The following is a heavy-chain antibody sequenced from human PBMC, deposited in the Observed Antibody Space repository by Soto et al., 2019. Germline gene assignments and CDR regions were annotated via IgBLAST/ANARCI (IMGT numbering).Heavy chain of an antibody. CDR2: ISDRGDTT. CDR3: AKDKPGTTSFDY. CDR1: GFTISSDA. D-gene: IGHD1-1*01. Sequence: GGSLRLSCAASGFTISSDAMYWVRQAPGKGLEWVSAISDRGDTTHYADSVKGRFTISRDTSKNTLYLQLNTLRADDTAVYYCAKDKPGTTSFDYWGQGTLVTVSS. J-gene: IGHJ4*02. V-gene: IGHV3-23*01.